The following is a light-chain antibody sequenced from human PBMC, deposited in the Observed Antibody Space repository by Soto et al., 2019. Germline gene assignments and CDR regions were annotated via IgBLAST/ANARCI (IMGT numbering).Light chain of an antibody. CDR1: QSDNNY. Sequence: EIVLTQAPPTLSLSLCERATLSFRASQSDNNYLAWDQQTAGQAPRLLIYDTSDRASGIPARFSGSGSGTDFTLTISSLEPEDFAVFYCQQRSVWPWTFGQGTKVDIK. J-gene: IGKJ1*01. CDR3: QQRSVWPWT. V-gene: IGKV3-11*01. CDR2: DTS.